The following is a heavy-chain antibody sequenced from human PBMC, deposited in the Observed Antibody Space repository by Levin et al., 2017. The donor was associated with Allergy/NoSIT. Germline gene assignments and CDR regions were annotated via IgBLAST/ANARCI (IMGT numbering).Heavy chain of an antibody. CDR2: IYYSGST. V-gene: IGHV4-31*03. J-gene: IGHJ4*02. CDR3: ARILDCSGGSCYSAYFDY. Sequence: SQTLSLTCTVSGGSISSGGYYWSWIRQHPGKGLEWIGYIYYSGSTYYNPSLKSRVTISVDTSKNQFSLKLSSVTAADTAVYYCARILDCSGGSCYSAYFDYWGQGTLVTVSS. CDR1: GGSISSGGYY. D-gene: IGHD2-15*01.